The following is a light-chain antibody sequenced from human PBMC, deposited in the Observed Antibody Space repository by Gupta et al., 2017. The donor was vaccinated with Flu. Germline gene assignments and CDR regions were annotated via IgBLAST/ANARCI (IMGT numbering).Light chain of an antibody. Sequence: DVQMTQSPSSLSASVRDRVTITCRASQNIRNYLNWYQQRPGKAPTLLIYTTSTLQSGVPSRFSGSGSGRDFTLTISSLQPEDFATYYCQQSFSTPFSFGQGTKVDLK. V-gene: IGKV1-39*01. CDR2: TTS. CDR1: QNIRNY. CDR3: QQSFSTPFS. J-gene: IGKJ3*01.